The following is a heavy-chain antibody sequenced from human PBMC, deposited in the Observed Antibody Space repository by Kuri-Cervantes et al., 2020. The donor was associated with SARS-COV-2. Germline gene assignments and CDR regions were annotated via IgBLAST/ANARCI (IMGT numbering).Heavy chain of an antibody. CDR3: ARHDYGDPLTYYYGMDV. CDR2: IYYNGST. Sequence: LRLSCTVSGSSVSSGSYYWSWIRQPPGKGLEWIGYIYYNGSTNYNPSLKSRVTISVDTSKNQFSLKLSSVTAADTAMYYCARHDYGDPLTYYYGMDVWGQGTTVTVSS. J-gene: IGHJ6*02. V-gene: IGHV4-61*01. CDR1: GSSVSSGSYY. D-gene: IGHD4-17*01.